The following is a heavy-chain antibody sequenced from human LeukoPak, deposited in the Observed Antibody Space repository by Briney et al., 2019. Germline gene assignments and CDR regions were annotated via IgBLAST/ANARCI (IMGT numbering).Heavy chain of an antibody. D-gene: IGHD2-21*02. V-gene: IGHV1-18*01. J-gene: IGHJ4*02. CDR1: GYTFTSYA. CDR2: ISPYNGNT. CDR3: ARGGSRMVTYGSLDY. Sequence: ASVKVSCKASGYTFTSYAINWVRQAPGQGFEWMGWISPYNGNTNYAQKLQGRVTMTADISTSTAYMELRSLRSDDTAVYHCARGGSRMVTYGSLDYWGQGSLVTASS.